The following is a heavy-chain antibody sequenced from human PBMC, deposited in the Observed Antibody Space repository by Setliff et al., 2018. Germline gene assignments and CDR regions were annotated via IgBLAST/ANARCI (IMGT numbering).Heavy chain of an antibody. CDR1: GYTFTSYD. CDR2: MNPNSGNT. Sequence: ASVKVSCKASGYTFTSYDINWVRQATGQGLEWMGWMNPNSGNTGYAQKFQGRVTMTRNTSISTAYMELSSLRSEDTAVYYCASPRGAVAGTLDAFDIWGQGTMVTVSS. V-gene: IGHV1-8*02. J-gene: IGHJ3*02. CDR3: ASPRGAVAGTLDAFDI. D-gene: IGHD6-19*01.